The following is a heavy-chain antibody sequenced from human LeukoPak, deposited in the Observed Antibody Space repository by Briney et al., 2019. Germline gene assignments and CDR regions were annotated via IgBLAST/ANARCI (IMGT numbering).Heavy chain of an antibody. D-gene: IGHD6-13*01. CDR1: GGSFSGYY. J-gene: IGHJ6*03. CDR2: INHSGST. CDR3: ARVSAAGVHYYYYYMDV. V-gene: IGHV4-34*01. Sequence: SETLSLTCAVYGGSFSGYYWSWIRQPPGKGLEWIGEINHSGSTNYNPSLKSRVTISVDTSKNQFSLKLSSVTAADTAVYYCARVSAAGVHYYYYYMDVWGKGTTVTVSS.